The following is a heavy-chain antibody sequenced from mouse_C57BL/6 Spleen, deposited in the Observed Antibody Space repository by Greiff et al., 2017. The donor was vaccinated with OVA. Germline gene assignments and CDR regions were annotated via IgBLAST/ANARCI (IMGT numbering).Heavy chain of an antibody. CDR2: IYPGDGDT. D-gene: IGHD2-3*01. V-gene: IGHV1-80*01. J-gene: IGHJ3*01. CDR1: GYAFSSYW. Sequence: QVQLQQSGAELVKPGASVKISCKASGYAFSSYWMNWVKQRPGKGLEWIGQIYPGDGDTNYNGKFKGKATLTADKSSSTAYMQLSSLTSEDSAVYFCARHGYFLRGGYFDYWGQGTLVTVSA. CDR3: ARHGYFLRGGYFDY.